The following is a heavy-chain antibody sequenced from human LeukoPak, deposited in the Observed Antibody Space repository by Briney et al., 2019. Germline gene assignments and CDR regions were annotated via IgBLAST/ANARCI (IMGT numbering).Heavy chain of an antibody. Sequence: GGSLRLPCAVSEITASSNYMSWVRQAPGKGLQCVSVIYTGGSTYYADSVKGRFTISRDNSRNTLYLQMNSLRAEDTALYYCAISTSHKDFDYWGQGTLVTVSA. CDR2: IYTGGST. J-gene: IGHJ4*02. D-gene: IGHD3-3*02. V-gene: IGHV3-66*02. CDR3: AISTSHKDFDY. CDR1: EITASSNY.